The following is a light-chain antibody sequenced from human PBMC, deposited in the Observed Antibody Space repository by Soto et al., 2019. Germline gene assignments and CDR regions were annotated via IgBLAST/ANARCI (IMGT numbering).Light chain of an antibody. V-gene: IGKV3-20*01. Sequence: IVVTQSPGTLSLAPGERATLCFRASQSVSSSYLAWYQQKPGQAPRLLIYGAASRATGIPDRFSGSGSGTDFTLTISRLEPEDFAVYYCQQYGSSPRTFGQGTKVDIK. CDR1: QSVSSSY. CDR2: GAA. CDR3: QQYGSSPRT. J-gene: IGKJ1*01.